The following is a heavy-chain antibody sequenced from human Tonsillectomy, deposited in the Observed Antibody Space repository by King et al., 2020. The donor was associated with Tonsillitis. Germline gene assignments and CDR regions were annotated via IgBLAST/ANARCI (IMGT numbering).Heavy chain of an antibody. CDR3: ARDVGGYSYGLFNY. D-gene: IGHD5-18*01. CDR2: INPNSGVT. V-gene: IGHV1-2*02. Sequence: QLVQSGADVKKPGASVKVSCKASGFTFTGYYIHWVRQAPGQGLEWMGWINPNSGVTNYAQRFQGRVTMTRDTSISTAYMELSRLTSDDTAMFYCARDVGGYSYGLFNYWGQGTLVTVSS. CDR1: GFTFTGYY. J-gene: IGHJ4*02.